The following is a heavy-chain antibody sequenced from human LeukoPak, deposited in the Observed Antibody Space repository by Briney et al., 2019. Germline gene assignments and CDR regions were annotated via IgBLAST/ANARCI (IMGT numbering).Heavy chain of an antibody. CDR3: ARGLGSFDY. D-gene: IGHD3-10*01. Sequence: SETLPLTCTVSGGSINSYYWTWIRQPPGKGLEWFVYIYYRGSTYYNPSLKIQVTITVDTSKTHFSLNLRSVTAADTDVYFCARGLGSFDYWGQGTLVTVSS. CDR2: IYYRGST. V-gene: IGHV4-59*12. J-gene: IGHJ4*02. CDR1: GGSINSYY.